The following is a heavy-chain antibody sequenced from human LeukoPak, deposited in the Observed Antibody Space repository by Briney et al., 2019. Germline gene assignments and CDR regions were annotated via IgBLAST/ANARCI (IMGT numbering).Heavy chain of an antibody. D-gene: IGHD3-10*01. Sequence: SETLSLTCAVYGGSFSGYYWSWIRQPPGKGLEWIGEINHSGSTNYNPSLKSQVTISVDTSKNQFSLKLSSVTAADTAVYYCARVNYYGSGSYYGEYWGQGTLVTVSS. J-gene: IGHJ4*02. CDR1: GGSFSGYY. CDR2: INHSGST. V-gene: IGHV4-34*01. CDR3: ARVNYYGSGSYYGEY.